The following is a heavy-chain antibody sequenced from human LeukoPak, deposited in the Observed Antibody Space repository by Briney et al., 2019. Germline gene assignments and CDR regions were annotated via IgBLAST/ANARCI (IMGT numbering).Heavy chain of an antibody. CDR1: GFTFSSYS. Sequence: GGSLRLSCAASGFTFSSYSMNWVRQAPGKGLEWVSYISSSSSTIYYADSVKGRFTISRDNAKNSLYLQMNSLRAEDTAVYYCARGPGLLQYWGQGTLVTVSS. CDR3: ARGPGLLQY. J-gene: IGHJ4*02. V-gene: IGHV3-48*04. CDR2: ISSSSSTI.